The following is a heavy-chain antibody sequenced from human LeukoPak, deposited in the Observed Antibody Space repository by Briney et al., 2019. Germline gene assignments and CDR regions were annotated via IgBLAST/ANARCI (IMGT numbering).Heavy chain of an antibody. CDR2: IKYNGNNK. CDR3: AKDVSRFLEWLLTGFDF. Sequence: GGSLRLSCAASGFTFSSYGMHWVRRAPGKGLEWVTFIKYNGNNKYYADSVKGRFTISRDNSKNTLYLQMNSLRAEDTAVYYCAKDVSRFLEWLLTGFDFWGQGTLVTVSS. D-gene: IGHD3-3*01. J-gene: IGHJ4*02. V-gene: IGHV3-30*02. CDR1: GFTFSSYG.